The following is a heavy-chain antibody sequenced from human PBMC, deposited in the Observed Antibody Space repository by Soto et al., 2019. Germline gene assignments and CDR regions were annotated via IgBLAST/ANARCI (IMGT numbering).Heavy chain of an antibody. CDR3: AGDLSEEGYDSSGLPLCYFDY. J-gene: IGHJ4*02. Sequence: GGSLRLSCAASGFTFSSYSMNWVRQAPGKGLEWVSYISSSSSTIYYADSVKGRFTISRDNAKNSLYLQMNSLRDEDTAVYYCAGDLSEEGYDSSGLPLCYFDYWGQGSLVTVSS. CDR1: GFTFSSYS. D-gene: IGHD3-22*01. CDR2: ISSSSSTI. V-gene: IGHV3-48*02.